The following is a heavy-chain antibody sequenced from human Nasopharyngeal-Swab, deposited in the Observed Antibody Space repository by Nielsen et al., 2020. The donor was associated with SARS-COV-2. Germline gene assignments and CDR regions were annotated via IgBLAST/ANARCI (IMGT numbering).Heavy chain of an antibody. V-gene: IGHV3-48*04. J-gene: IGHJ5*02. Sequence: GGSLRLSCAASGFTFSSYSMNWVRQAPGKGLEWVSYISSSSSTIYYADSVKGRFTISGDNAKSSLFLQMNSLRAEDTAVYYCARVRLRNNWFDPWGQGTLVTVSS. CDR1: GFTFSSYS. D-gene: IGHD4-17*01. CDR3: ARVRLRNNWFDP. CDR2: ISSSSSTI.